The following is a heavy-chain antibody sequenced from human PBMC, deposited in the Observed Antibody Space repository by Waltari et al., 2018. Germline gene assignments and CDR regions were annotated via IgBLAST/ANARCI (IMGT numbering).Heavy chain of an antibody. CDR2: PYPADSVT. Sequence: EVQPVQSGAEVKKPGESLKLSCKGSGYSFTSYWIGWVRRMPGKGLEWMGFPYPADSVTRCSPSFQGQVTISANKSISTAYRQGSSLKASDTAMYYCARHRAVAGFDYWGQGTLVTVSS. D-gene: IGHD6-19*01. CDR3: ARHRAVAGFDY. V-gene: IGHV5-51*01. J-gene: IGHJ4*02. CDR1: GYSFTSYW.